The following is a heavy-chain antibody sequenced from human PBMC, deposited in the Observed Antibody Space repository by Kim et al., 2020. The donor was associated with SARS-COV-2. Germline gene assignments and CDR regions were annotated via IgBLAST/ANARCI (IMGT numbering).Heavy chain of an antibody. J-gene: IGHJ4*02. Sequence: LKSRVTISVDTSKNQFSLKLSSVTAADTAMYYCARGGYYDILTGYYPFDYWGQGTLVTVSS. CDR3: ARGGYYDILTGYYPFDY. V-gene: IGHV4-34*01. D-gene: IGHD3-9*01.